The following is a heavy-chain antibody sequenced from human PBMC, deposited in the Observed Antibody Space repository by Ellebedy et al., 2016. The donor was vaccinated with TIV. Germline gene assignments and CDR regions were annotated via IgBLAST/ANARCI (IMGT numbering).Heavy chain of an antibody. D-gene: IGHD2-8*01. CDR1: GFTFGDFA. CDR2: LWGNGGGA. CDR3: AKMYGHPVERYYFDY. J-gene: IGHJ4*02. Sequence: PGGSLRLSCAASGFTFGDFAMSWVRQAPGKGLEWVSFLWGNGGGANADSVKGRFTMSRENSKNTLSLQMNSLKVEDTAVYYCAKMYGHPVERYYFDYWGQGTLVTVSS. V-gene: IGHV3-23*01.